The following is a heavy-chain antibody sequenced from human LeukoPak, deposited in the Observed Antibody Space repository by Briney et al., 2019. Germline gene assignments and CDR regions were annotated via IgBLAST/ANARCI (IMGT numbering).Heavy chain of an antibody. J-gene: IGHJ5*02. CDR2: INPSGGST. CDR1: GYTFTSYY. D-gene: IGHD3-3*01. Sequence: ASVKVSCKASGYTFTSYYMHWVRQAPGQGLEWMGIINPSGGSTSYAQKFQGRVTMTRDTSTSTVYMELSSLRSEDTAVYDCARDLSRFLEWLSGWFDPWGQGTLVTVSS. V-gene: IGHV1-46*03. CDR3: ARDLSRFLEWLSGWFDP.